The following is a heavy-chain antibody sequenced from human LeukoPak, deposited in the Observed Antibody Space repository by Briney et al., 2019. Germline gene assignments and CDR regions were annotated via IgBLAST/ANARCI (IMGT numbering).Heavy chain of an antibody. J-gene: IGHJ6*02. Sequence: GGSLRLSCAASGFTFSSYSMNWVRQAPGKGLEWVSSIGGTGAITYYADSVKGRFTISRDNSKNTLYLQMNSLRAEDTAVYYCAKYEGIGTIYDGMDVWGQGTTVTVSS. D-gene: IGHD2-15*01. CDR2: IGGTGAIT. CDR3: AKYEGIGTIYDGMDV. CDR1: GFTFSSYS. V-gene: IGHV3-23*01.